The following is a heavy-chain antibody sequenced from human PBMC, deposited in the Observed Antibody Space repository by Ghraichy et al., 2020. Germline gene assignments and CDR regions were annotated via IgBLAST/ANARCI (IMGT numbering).Heavy chain of an antibody. J-gene: IGHJ5*02. V-gene: IGHV1-18*01. CDR1: GYTFTNYG. Sequence: ASVKVSCKASGYTFTNYGTNYGISWVRQAPGQGLEWMGWINAYNGNINYAQKLQGRVTMTTDISTSTAYMELRSLRSDDTAVYYCARVPYGDYAIDPWGQGTLVTVSS. CDR3: ARVPYGDYAIDP. D-gene: IGHD4-17*01. CDR2: INAYNGNI.